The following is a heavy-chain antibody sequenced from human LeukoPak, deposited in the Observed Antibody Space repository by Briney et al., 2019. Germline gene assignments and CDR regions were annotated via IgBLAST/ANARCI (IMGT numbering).Heavy chain of an antibody. Sequence: RGGSLRLSCIASGFTFSDYWMSWVRQAPGMGLEWVANIETDGDQKNYVNSVKGRFTISRDNARNSLYLQMSSLRVDDTAVYFCARDIPSGFYTPDYWGRGTLVTVSS. J-gene: IGHJ4*02. CDR1: GFTFSDYW. CDR3: ARDIPSGFYTPDY. CDR2: IETDGDQK. V-gene: IGHV3-7*01. D-gene: IGHD5-12*01.